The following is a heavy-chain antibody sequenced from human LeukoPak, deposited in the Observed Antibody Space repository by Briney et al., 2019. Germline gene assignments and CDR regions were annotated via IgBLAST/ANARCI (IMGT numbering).Heavy chain of an antibody. J-gene: IGHJ4*02. CDR3: ATAMIVVDY. CDR2: INSDGSST. D-gene: IGHD3-22*01. Sequence: PGGSLRLSCAASGFTFSTYWMHWVRQAPGKGLVWVSRINSDGSSTSYADSVRGRFTISRDYAKNTLYLQMNSLRAEDTAVYYCATAMIVVDYWGQGTLVTVSS. CDR1: GFTFSTYW. V-gene: IGHV3-74*01.